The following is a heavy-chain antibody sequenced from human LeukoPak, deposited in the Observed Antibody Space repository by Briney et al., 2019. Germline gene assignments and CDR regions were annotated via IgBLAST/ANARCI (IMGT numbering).Heavy chain of an antibody. J-gene: IGHJ5*02. CDR1: GFHFSSCA. D-gene: IGHD4/OR15-4a*01. CDR2: IRYDGDNK. Sequence: PGGSLRPSCAASGFHFSSCAMHWVRQAPGKGLEWVAYIRYDGDNKRYADSVKGRFTVSRDNSKDTVYLQMNSLRREDTAMYYCTKGDDYGATTRLPKFNWFDPWGQGTLVLVSS. V-gene: IGHV3-30*02. CDR3: TKGDDYGATTRLPKFNWFDP.